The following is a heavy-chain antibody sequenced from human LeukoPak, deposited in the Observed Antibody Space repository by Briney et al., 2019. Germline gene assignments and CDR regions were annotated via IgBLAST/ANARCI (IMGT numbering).Heavy chain of an antibody. J-gene: IGHJ4*02. CDR1: GESFIGYF. V-gene: IGHV4-34*01. Sequence: AETLSLTCAAYGESFIGYFWTWIRQPPGKGLEWIGDVNHSGRTNYNPSLQKRVSISVDTSNHQFFLNLTSVTAADTALYYCARTSGFFDSSGFYHQNPYFFQFWGPGVLVTVSS. CDR3: ARTSGFFDSSGFYHQNPYFFQF. CDR2: VNHSGRT. D-gene: IGHD3-22*01.